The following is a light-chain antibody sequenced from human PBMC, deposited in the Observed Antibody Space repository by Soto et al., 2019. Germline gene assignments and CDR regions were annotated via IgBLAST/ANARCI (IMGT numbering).Light chain of an antibody. V-gene: IGKV3-20*01. Sequence: EIVLTQSPGTLSLSPGERATLSCRASQSVSSSYLAWCQQKPGQAPRLLIYGASSRATGIPDRFSGSGSGTDFTLTISRLEPEDFAVYYCQQYGSSPPAFTFGPGTKVDIK. J-gene: IGKJ3*01. CDR2: GAS. CDR3: QQYGSSPPAFT. CDR1: QSVSSSY.